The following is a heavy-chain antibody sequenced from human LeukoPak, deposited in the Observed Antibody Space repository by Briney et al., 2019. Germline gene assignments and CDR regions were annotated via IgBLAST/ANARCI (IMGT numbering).Heavy chain of an antibody. CDR2: IFTSGST. D-gene: IGHD3-10*01. V-gene: IGHV4-4*07. CDR1: GGSISSFY. CDR3: ARDRYGSGSYHYMDV. J-gene: IGHJ6*03. Sequence: SETLSLTSTVSGGSISSFYWSWIRQPAGKGLEWIGRIFTSGSTNYNPSLKSRVTMSVDTSKNQFSLKVNSVTAADTAVYYCARDRYGSGSYHYMDVWGKGTTVTISS.